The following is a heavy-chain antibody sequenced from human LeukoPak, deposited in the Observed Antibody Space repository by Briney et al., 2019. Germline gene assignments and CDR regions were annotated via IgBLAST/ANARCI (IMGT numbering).Heavy chain of an antibody. CDR1: GFTFSSFA. D-gene: IGHD4-17*01. CDR3: AKDLPDYGDYIEGY. Sequence: GGSLRLSCAASGFTFSSFAMSWVRQAPGKGLECVSTISGSGGTTNYADSVKGRFTFSRDNSKNMLYLQMNSLRVEDTAVYYCAKDLPDYGDYIEGYWGQGTLVTVSS. J-gene: IGHJ4*02. CDR2: ISGSGGTT. V-gene: IGHV3-23*01.